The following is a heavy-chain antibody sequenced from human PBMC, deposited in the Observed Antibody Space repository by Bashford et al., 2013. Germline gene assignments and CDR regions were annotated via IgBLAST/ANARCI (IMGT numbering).Heavy chain of an antibody. CDR1: GGSFSGYY. CDR3: AAGMTIYGVALPYYFDS. D-gene: IGHD3-3*01. CDR2: SVIVRH. J-gene: IGHJ4*02. Sequence: SETLSLTCAVYGGSFSGYYWSWIRQPPGRVWSGLGTSVIVRHQLQPSLKSRVTISVDTSKNQFSLKLSSVTAADTAVYYCAAGMTIYGVALPYYFDSWGQGTLVTVSS. V-gene: IGHV4-34*01.